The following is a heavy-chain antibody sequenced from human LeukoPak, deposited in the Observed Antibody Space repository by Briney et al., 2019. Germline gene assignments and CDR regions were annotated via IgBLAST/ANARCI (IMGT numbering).Heavy chain of an antibody. D-gene: IGHD1-26*01. V-gene: IGHV3-21*01. CDR1: GGSISSGGYY. CDR3: ARFVGATTFDY. CDR2: ISSSSSYI. Sequence: ETLSLTCTVSGGSISSGGYYWSWIRQHPGKGLEWVSSISSSSSYIYYADSVKGRFTISRDNAKNSLYLQMNSLRAEDTAVYYCARFVGATTFDYWGQGTLVTVSS. J-gene: IGHJ4*02.